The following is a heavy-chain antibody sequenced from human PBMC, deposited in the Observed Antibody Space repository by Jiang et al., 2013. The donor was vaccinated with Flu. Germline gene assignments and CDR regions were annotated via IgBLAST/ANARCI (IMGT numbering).Heavy chain of an antibody. CDR1: GYTFTSYG. D-gene: IGHD3-10*01. V-gene: IGHV1-18*04. CDR3: ARDRAYPSSITMVRGVIGGYYYGMDV. J-gene: IGHJ6*02. Sequence: GAEVKKPGASVKVSCKASGYTFTSYGISWVRQAPGQGLEWMGWISAYNGNTNYAQKLQGRVTMTTDTSTSTAYMELRSLRSDDTAVYYCARDRAYPSSITMVRGVIGGYYYGMDVWGQGTTVTVSS. CDR2: ISAYNGNT.